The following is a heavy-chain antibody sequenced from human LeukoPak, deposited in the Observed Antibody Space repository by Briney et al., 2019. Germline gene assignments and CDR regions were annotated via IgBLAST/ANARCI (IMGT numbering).Heavy chain of an antibody. CDR1: GGSISNYY. Sequence: SETLSLTCTVSGGSISNYYWSWVRQPAGKGLEWIGRIYISGSTNYNPSLRSRVTISVDKSKNQFSLKLSSVTAADTAVYYCARSYDFWSGFDPWGQGTLVTVSS. V-gene: IGHV4-4*07. D-gene: IGHD3-3*01. J-gene: IGHJ5*02. CDR2: IYISGST. CDR3: ARSYDFWSGFDP.